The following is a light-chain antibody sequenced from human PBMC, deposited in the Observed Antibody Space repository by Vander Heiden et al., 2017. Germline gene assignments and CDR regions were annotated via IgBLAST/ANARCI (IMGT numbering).Light chain of an antibody. J-gene: IGLJ2*01. CDR2: EGS. V-gene: IGLV2-23*01. CDR3: CSYAGSSTYVV. Sequence: QSAPTQPASVSGSPGQSITISCTGTSSDVGSYDLVSWYQQHPGKAPKLMIYEGSNRPSGVSNRSSGSKSGNTASLTISGLQAEDEADYYCCSYAGSSTYVVFGGGTKLTVL. CDR1: SSDVGSYDL.